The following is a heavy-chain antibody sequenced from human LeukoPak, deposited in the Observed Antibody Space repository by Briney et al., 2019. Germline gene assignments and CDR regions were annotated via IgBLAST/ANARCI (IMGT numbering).Heavy chain of an antibody. Sequence: PGGAVRVSCVATDCIYVRYAMNQLRQAPGRGVAGVSYISSSSFKIGYADSVKGRFTISRDNSKNSLYLQMDSLRVEDTAVYYCVRDPSYGSSWYYYMDVWGKGTTVTVSS. J-gene: IGHJ6*03. CDR2: ISSSSFKI. D-gene: IGHD6-13*01. CDR3: VRDPSYGSSWYYYMDV. CDR1: DCIYVRYA. V-gene: IGHV3-48*03.